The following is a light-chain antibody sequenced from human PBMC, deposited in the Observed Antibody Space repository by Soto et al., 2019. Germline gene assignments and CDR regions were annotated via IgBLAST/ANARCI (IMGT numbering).Light chain of an antibody. CDR1: QSVSSY. CDR2: DAS. J-gene: IGKJ1*01. Sequence: EIVLTQSPGTLSLSPGERATLSCRASQSVSSYLAWYQQKPGQAPRLLIYDASTRATGISARFSGSGSGTDFTLTISSLEPEDFAIHYCQQRSNWPGTFGQGTKVDIK. V-gene: IGKV3-11*01. CDR3: QQRSNWPGT.